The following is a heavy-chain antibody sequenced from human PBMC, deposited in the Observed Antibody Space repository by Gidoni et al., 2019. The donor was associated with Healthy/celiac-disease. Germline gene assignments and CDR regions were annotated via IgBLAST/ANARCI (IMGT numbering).Heavy chain of an antibody. D-gene: IGHD3-10*01. V-gene: IGHV3-13*01. Sequence: EVQLVESGGGLVQPGGSLRLSCAASGFTFSSYDMHWVRQATGKGLEWVSAIGTAGDTYYPGSVKGRFTISRENAKNSLYLQMNSLRAGDTAVYYCARGGVGYYYMDVWGKGTTVTVSS. CDR2: IGTAGDT. CDR3: ARGGVGYYYMDV. CDR1: GFTFSSYD. J-gene: IGHJ6*03.